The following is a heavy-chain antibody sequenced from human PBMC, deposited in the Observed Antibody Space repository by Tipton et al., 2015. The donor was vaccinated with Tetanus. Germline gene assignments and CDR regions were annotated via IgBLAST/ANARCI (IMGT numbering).Heavy chain of an antibody. CDR3: ARAGGGSWGNFDY. D-gene: IGHD6-13*01. J-gene: IGHJ4*02. Sequence: WSWIRQPPGKRLEWIGYIYYSGSINYNPSLKSRVTIAVDTSKNQLSLKLSSVTAADTAVYYCARAGGGSWGNFDYWGQGTLVTVSS. CDR2: IYYSGSI. V-gene: IGHV4-59*01.